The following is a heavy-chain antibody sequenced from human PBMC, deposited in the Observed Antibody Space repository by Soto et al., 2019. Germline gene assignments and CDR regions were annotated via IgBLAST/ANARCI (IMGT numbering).Heavy chain of an antibody. D-gene: IGHD1-1*01. Sequence: EVQLVESGGGLVQPGGSLRLSCAASGFTFSSYDMHWVRQATGKGLEWVSAIGTAGDTYYPGSVKGRFTISRENAKNSLYLQMNSLRVVDTAVYYCARVNDVAFDIWGQGTMVTVSS. CDR3: ARVNDVAFDI. CDR1: GFTFSSYD. CDR2: IGTAGDT. V-gene: IGHV3-13*01. J-gene: IGHJ3*02.